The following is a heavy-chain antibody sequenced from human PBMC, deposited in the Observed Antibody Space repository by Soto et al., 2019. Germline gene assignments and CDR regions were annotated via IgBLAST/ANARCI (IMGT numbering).Heavy chain of an antibody. CDR2: INNRNGNT. CDR3: AIDGNQCDHRYFDS. V-gene: IGHV1-18*01. J-gene: IGHJ4*02. D-gene: IGHD1-1*01. Sequence: QVQLVQSGAEVRKPGASLKVSCKASGHTFITYGVSWVRQAPGQGLEWMGWINNRNGNTNYAQKFQGRVTMTTDTSTTTVYMELRSLRSDDTAVYYCAIDGNQCDHRYFDSWGQGTLVTVSS. CDR1: GHTFITYG.